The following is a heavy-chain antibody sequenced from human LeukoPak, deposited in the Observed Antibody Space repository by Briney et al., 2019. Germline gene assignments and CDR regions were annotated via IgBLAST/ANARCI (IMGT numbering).Heavy chain of an antibody. CDR3: ARAGVESYDILTGHLDY. Sequence: PGRSLRLSCAASGFTFSSYAMHWVRQAPGKGLEWVSVIYSGGSTYYADSVKGRFTISRDNSKNTLYLQMNSLRAEDTAVYYCARAGVESYDILTGHLDYWGQGTLVTVSS. D-gene: IGHD3-9*01. J-gene: IGHJ4*02. CDR1: GFTFSSYA. V-gene: IGHV3-NL1*01. CDR2: IYSGGST.